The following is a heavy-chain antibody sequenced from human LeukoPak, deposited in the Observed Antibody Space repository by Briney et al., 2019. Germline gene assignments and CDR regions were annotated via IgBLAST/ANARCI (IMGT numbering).Heavy chain of an antibody. CDR1: GFSFSRYW. CDR2: IKEDGSEK. J-gene: IGHJ4*02. V-gene: IGHV3-7*01. Sequence: GGSLRLSCAASGFSFSRYWMTWVRQAPGKGLEWVANIKEDGSEKYYVDSVKGRFTTSKDNAKNSLYLQMNSLRAEDTAVYYCARRALITMGREVIVSRPFDYWGQGTLVTVSS. CDR3: ARRALITMGREVIVSRPFDY. D-gene: IGHD3-10*01.